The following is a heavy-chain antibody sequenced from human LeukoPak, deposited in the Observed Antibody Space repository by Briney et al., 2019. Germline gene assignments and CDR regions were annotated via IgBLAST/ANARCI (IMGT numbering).Heavy chain of an antibody. Sequence: GGSLRLSCAASGLSFSGYAMYWVRQAPGKGLEWVAVISYDGSNKYYADSVKGRFTISRDNSKNTLYLQMNSLRTEDTAVYYCARGSPPDYWGQGTLVTVSS. CDR3: ARGSPPDY. V-gene: IGHV3-30-3*01. CDR1: GLSFSGYA. CDR2: ISYDGSNK. J-gene: IGHJ4*02.